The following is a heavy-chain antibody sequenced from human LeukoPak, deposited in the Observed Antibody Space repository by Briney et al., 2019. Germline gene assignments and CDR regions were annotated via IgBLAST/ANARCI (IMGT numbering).Heavy chain of an antibody. D-gene: IGHD5-12*01. CDR3: ASWGLRGYSGYDGHYYYYGMDV. CDR2: IYYSGST. Sequence: PSETLSLTCTVSGGSISSYYWSWIRQPPGKGLEWIGYIYYSGSTNYNPSLKSRVTISVDTSKNQFSLKLSSVTAADTAVNYCASWGLRGYSGYDGHYYYYGMDVWGQGTTVTVSS. CDR1: GGSISSYY. J-gene: IGHJ6*02. V-gene: IGHV4-59*01.